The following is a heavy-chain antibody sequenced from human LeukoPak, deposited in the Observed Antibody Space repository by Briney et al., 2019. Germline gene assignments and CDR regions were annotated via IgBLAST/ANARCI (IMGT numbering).Heavy chain of an antibody. D-gene: IGHD6-19*01. CDR1: GYTFTSYY. J-gene: IGHJ4*02. CDR2: INPSGGST. CDR3: ARVGGVAVANEKFDY. Sequence: ASVKVSCKASGYTFTSYYMHWVRQAPGQGLEWMGVINPSGGSTSYAQKFQGRVTMTRDTSTSTVYMELSSLRSEDTAVYYCARVGGVAVANEKFDYWGQGTLVTVSS. V-gene: IGHV1-46*01.